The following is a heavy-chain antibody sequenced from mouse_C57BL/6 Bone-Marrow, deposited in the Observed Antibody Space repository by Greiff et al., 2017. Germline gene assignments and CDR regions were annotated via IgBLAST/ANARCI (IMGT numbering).Heavy chain of an antibody. CDR1: GYTFTSYW. D-gene: IGHD1-1*01. V-gene: IGHV1-64*01. Sequence: VQLQQPGAELVKPGASVKLSCKASGYTFTSYWMHWVKQRPGQGLEWIGMIHPNSGSTNYNEKFKSKATLTVDKSPSTAYMQLSSLTSEDSAVYYCARPITTVVAFDYWGQGTTLTVSS. CDR2: IHPNSGST. J-gene: IGHJ2*01. CDR3: ARPITTVVAFDY.